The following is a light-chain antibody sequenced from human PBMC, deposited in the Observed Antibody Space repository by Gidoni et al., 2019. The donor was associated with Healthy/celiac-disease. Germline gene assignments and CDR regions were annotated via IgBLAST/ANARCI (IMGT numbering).Light chain of an antibody. CDR2: GKN. CDR3: NSRDSSGNPAV. Sequence: SSELTQDPAVSVALGQTVRITCQGDSLRSYYASWYQQKPGHAPVLVIYGKNNRPSGIPDRFSGSSSGNTASLTITGAQAEDEADYYCNSRDSSGNPAVFGGGTQLTVL. J-gene: IGLJ7*01. CDR1: SLRSYY. V-gene: IGLV3-19*01.